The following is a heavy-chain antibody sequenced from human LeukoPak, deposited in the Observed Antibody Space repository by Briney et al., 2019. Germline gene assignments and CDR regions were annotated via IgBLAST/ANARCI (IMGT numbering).Heavy chain of an antibody. Sequence: SETLSLTCAVSGGSISSGGYSWSWIRQPPWKGLEWIGYIYHSGSTYYNPSLKSRVTISVDRSKNQFSLKLSSVTAADTAVYYCARFEGNYWYFDLWGRGTLVTVSS. J-gene: IGHJ2*01. CDR3: ARFEGNYWYFDL. V-gene: IGHV4-30-2*01. CDR1: GGSISSGGYS. D-gene: IGHD3-9*01. CDR2: IYHSGST.